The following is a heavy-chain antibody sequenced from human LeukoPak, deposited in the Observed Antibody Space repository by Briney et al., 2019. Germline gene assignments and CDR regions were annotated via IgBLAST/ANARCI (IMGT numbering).Heavy chain of an antibody. Sequence: PGGSLRLSCAASGFTFTSYWMSWVRQAPGKGLEWVANIKQDGSEKYYVDSVKGRFTISRDNAKNSLYLQMNSLRAEDTAIYYCARSYLKMASASWGQGTLVTVSS. D-gene: IGHD3-10*01. CDR1: GFTFTSYW. CDR2: IKQDGSEK. V-gene: IGHV3-7*01. J-gene: IGHJ5*02. CDR3: ARSYLKMASAS.